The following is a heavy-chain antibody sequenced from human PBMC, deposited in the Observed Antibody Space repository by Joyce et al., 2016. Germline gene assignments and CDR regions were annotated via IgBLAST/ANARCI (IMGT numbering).Heavy chain of an antibody. V-gene: IGHV3-48*01. CDR1: GFTFSSYS. J-gene: IGHJ3*02. D-gene: IGHD4-17*01. CDR2: ISSSSSTI. Sequence: EVQLVEPGGGLVQHGGSLRLSCAASGFTFSSYSMNWVRQAPGKGLEWVSYISSSSSTIYYAYSVKGRFTISRDNAKNSLYLQMNSLRAEDTAVYYCAKADYGDKIDAFDIWGQGTMVTVSS. CDR3: AKADYGDKIDAFDI.